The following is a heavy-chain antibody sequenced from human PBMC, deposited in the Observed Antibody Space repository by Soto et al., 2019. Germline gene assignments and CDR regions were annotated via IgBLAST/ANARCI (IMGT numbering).Heavy chain of an antibody. CDR3: ARAYSGRLPRRADYYFAMDV. CDR1: GFTFSAYD. CDR2: IGAAVDP. V-gene: IGHV3-13*05. D-gene: IGHD2-15*01. Sequence: EVQLVESGGGVVQPGESLRLSCAASGFTFSAYDMHWVRQTTGKGLEWVSAIGAAVDPYYLGSVKGRFTISRENAKNSLYLQMNSLRAEDTAVYYCARAYSGRLPRRADYYFAMDVLGQGTTVTVSS. J-gene: IGHJ6*02.